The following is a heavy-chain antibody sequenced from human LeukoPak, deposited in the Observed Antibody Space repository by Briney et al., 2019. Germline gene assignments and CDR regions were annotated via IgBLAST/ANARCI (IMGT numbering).Heavy chain of an antibody. V-gene: IGHV3-23*01. Sequence: GGSLRLSCAASGFSFSSYAMSWVRQAPGKGLERVSGISGSGGRTYYADSVKGRFTISRDKSKNTLYLQMNSLRAEDTAVYYCAGTQNYDFSFDYWGQGTLVTVSS. J-gene: IGHJ4*02. CDR2: ISGSGGRT. CDR3: AGTQNYDFSFDY. CDR1: GFSFSSYA. D-gene: IGHD3/OR15-3a*01.